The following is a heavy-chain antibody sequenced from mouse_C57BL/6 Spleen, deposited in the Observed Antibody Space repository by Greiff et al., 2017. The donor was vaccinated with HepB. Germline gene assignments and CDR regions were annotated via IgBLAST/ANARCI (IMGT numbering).Heavy chain of an antibody. D-gene: IGHD2-2*01. J-gene: IGHJ1*03. V-gene: IGHV1-82*01. CDR2: IYPGDGDT. Sequence: VKLMESGPELVKPGASVKISCKASGYAFSSSWMNWVKQRPGKGLEWIGRIYPGDGDTNYNGKFKGKATLTADKSSSTAYMQLSSLTSEDSAVYFCAREGVTTYFDVWGTGTTVTVSS. CDR1: GYAFSSSW. CDR3: AREGVTTYFDV.